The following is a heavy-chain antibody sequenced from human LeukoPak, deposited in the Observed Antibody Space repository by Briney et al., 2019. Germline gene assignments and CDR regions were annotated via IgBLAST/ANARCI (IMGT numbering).Heavy chain of an antibody. CDR2: IKSKTDGGTT. D-gene: IGHD2-2*01. Sequence: PGGSLRLSCAASGFTFSNAWMSWVRQAPGKGLEWGGRIKSKTDGGTTDYAAPVKGRFTISRDDSKNTLYLQMNSLKTEHTAVYYCTTNLCSSTSCYIDAFDIWGQGTMVTVSS. V-gene: IGHV3-15*01. CDR1: GFTFSNAW. J-gene: IGHJ3*02. CDR3: TTNLCSSTSCYIDAFDI.